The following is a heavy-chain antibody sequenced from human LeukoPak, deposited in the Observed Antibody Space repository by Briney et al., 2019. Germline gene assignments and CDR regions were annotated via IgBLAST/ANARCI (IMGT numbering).Heavy chain of an antibody. Sequence: GGSLRLSCAASGFTFSNAWMNWVRQAPGKGLEWVGRIKSKTDGGTTDYVAPVKGRFTISRDDSKNTLYLQVNSLNTGDTAVYYCTAGNWGSFSYWGQGTLVTVSS. D-gene: IGHD7-27*01. CDR2: IKSKTDGGTT. J-gene: IGHJ4*02. CDR3: TAGNWGSFSY. CDR1: GFTFSNAW. V-gene: IGHV3-15*01.